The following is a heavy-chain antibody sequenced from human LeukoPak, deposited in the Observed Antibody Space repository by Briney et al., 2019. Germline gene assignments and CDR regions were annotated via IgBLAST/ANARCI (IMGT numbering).Heavy chain of an antibody. Sequence: GESLKISCEASGYSFTTYWSGWVRQMPGKGLEWMGIIFPGDSDTTYSPSFQGQVTISADRSISIAYLQWSSLKASDTAIYYCARRSYDILTGYHGAFDIWGQGTTVTVSA. V-gene: IGHV5-51*01. D-gene: IGHD3-9*01. CDR3: ARRSYDILTGYHGAFDI. CDR2: IFPGDSDT. J-gene: IGHJ3*02. CDR1: GYSFTTYW.